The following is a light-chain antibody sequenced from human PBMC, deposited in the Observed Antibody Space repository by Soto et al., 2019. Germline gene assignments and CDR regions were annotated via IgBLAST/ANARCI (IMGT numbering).Light chain of an antibody. J-gene: IGLJ1*01. CDR3: KSYAGSNTYV. CDR1: NNDVGFYNY. V-gene: IGLV2-11*01. Sequence: QSVLTQPRSVSGSPGQSVTISCTGTNNDVGFYNYVSWYQHHPGKAPRLIIYEVVQRPSGVPDRFSGSKSGNTASLTVSGLQAADEADYFCKSYAGSNTYVFGSGTKVTVL. CDR2: EVV.